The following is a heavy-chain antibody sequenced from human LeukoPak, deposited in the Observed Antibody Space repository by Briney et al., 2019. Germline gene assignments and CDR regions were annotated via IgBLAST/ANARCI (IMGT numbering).Heavy chain of an antibody. CDR1: GGSISSYY. CDR2: IYSSGST. V-gene: IGHV4-59*01. Sequence: SETLSLPCTVSGGSISSYYWSWIRQPPGKGLEWIGYIYSSGSTNYNPSLKRPVTISVDTSKNQFSLKLSSVTAADTAVCYCARGGMVYAIVWGQGTLVTVSS. D-gene: IGHD2-8*01. CDR3: ARGGMVYAIV. J-gene: IGHJ4*02.